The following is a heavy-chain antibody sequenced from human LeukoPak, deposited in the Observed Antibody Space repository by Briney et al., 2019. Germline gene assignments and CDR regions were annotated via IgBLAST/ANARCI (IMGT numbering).Heavy chain of an antibody. V-gene: IGHV4-61*02. D-gene: IGHD6-6*01. Sequence: PSETLSLTCTVSGGSLSSGSYYWRWIRQPAGTGLEWIGRIYTSGSTNYNPSLKSRVNISVDTSKSQFSLKLSSVTAEDTAVYYCAREGRDLYSSSSHDPWGQGTLVTVSS. CDR1: GGSLSSGSYY. CDR3: AREGRDLYSSSSHDP. J-gene: IGHJ5*02. CDR2: IYTSGST.